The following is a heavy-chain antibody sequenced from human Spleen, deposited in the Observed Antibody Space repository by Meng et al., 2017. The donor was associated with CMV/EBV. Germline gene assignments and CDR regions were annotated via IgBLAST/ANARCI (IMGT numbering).Heavy chain of an antibody. J-gene: IGHJ4*02. CDR3: AKLPGYCSSTSCYLSVDY. V-gene: IGHV3-23*01. CDR2: ISGSGGST. D-gene: IGHD2-2*01. Sequence: GESLKISCAASGFTFSSYAMSWVRQAPGKGLEWVSAISGSGGSTYYADSVKGRFTISRDNSKNTLYLQMNSLRAEDTAVYYCAKLPGYCSSTSCYLSVDYWGQGTLVTVSS. CDR1: GFTFSSYA.